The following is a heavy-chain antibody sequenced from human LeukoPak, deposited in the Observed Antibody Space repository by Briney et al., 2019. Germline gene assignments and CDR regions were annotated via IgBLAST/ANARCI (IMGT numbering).Heavy chain of an antibody. CDR1: GVTLSDHH. Sequence: GGSLRLSCAASGVTLSDHHMDWVRQAPGKGLEWVGRTRDKARGYRTEYAASVKDRFTISRDDSKTLVYLQMNSLKIEDTAVYYCARDGQEGDNSAFDIWGQGTVVTVYS. CDR2: TRDKARGYRT. J-gene: IGHJ3*02. V-gene: IGHV3-72*01. D-gene: IGHD3-22*01. CDR3: ARDGQEGDNSAFDI.